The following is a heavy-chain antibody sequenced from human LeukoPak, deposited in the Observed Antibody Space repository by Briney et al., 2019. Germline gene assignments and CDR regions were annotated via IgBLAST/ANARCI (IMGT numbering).Heavy chain of an antibody. V-gene: IGHV1-2*06. CDR2: INPNSGGT. CDR3: ASISHSSRYFDL. Sequence: ASVKVSCKASGYTFTGYYMHWVRQAPGQGLEWMGRINPNSGGTNYAQKFQGRVTMARDTSISTAYMELSRLRSDDTAVYYCASISHSSRYFDLWGRGTLVTVSS. J-gene: IGHJ2*01. CDR1: GYTFTGYY.